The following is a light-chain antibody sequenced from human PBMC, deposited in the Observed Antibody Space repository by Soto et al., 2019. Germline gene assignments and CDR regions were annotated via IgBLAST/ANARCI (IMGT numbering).Light chain of an antibody. J-gene: IGLJ1*01. CDR2: EVS. CDR3: NSYTTCSTLV. V-gene: IGLV2-14*01. Sequence: QSALTQPASVSGSPGQSITISCTGTSSDVGGYNYVSWYQQHPGKAPKLMIYEVSNRPSGVSNRFSGSKSGNTASLTISGLQAEDEADYYCNSYTTCSTLVFGTGTKLTVL. CDR1: SSDVGGYNY.